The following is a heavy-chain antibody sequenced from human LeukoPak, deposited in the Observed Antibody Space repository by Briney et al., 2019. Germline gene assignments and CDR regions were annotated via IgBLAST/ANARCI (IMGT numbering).Heavy chain of an antibody. CDR1: GFTFSTYA. J-gene: IGHJ4*02. D-gene: IGHD3-22*01. Sequence: GGSLRLSCAASGFTFSTYAMTWVRQAPGKGLEWVSVIGTSGDTYYADSVKGRFTISRDNSKNTLYLQMNSLRAEDTGIYFCAYLDSSGYYYGRLRYWGQGTPVTVSS. CDR3: AYLDSSGYYYGRLRY. V-gene: IGHV3-23*01. CDR2: IGTSGDT.